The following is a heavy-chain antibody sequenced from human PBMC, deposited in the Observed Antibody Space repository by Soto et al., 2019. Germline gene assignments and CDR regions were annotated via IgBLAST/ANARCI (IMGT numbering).Heavy chain of an antibody. CDR2: IYPADSDT. Sequence: GESLKISCQGSGNSFTRSWIGWVRQMPGKGLECMGIIYPADSDTRYSPSIQGQVTISADKSTSTAYLQWSSLKSSDTAIYFCARREFGGDGFDIWGQGTMVTVSS. CDR3: ARREFGGDGFDI. CDR1: GNSFTRSW. D-gene: IGHD2-15*01. J-gene: IGHJ3*02. V-gene: IGHV5-51*01.